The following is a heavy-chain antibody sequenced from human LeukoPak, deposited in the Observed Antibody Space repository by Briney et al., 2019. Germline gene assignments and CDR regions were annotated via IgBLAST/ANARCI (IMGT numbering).Heavy chain of an antibody. J-gene: IGHJ4*02. Sequence: GGSLRLSCAASGFTFSSYSMNWVRQAPGRGLEWVSSISSSSSYIYYADSVKGRFTISRDNAKNSLYLQMNSLRAEDTAVYYCATLGDSSGYYSDYWGQGTLVTVSS. V-gene: IGHV3-21*01. CDR3: ATLGDSSGYYSDY. D-gene: IGHD3-22*01. CDR2: ISSSSSYI. CDR1: GFTFSSYS.